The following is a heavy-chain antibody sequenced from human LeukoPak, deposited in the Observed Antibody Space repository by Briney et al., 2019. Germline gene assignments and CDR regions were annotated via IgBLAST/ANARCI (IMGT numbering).Heavy chain of an antibody. D-gene: IGHD6-13*01. CDR3: ATIPSYSSSWTFDY. J-gene: IGHJ4*02. CDR1: GYTLTELS. Sequence: ASVKVSCKVSGYTLTELSMHWVRQAPGKGLEWMGGFDPEDGETIYAQKFQGRVTMTEDTSTDTAYMELSSLRSEDTAVYYCATIPSYSSSWTFDYWGQGTLVTVSS. V-gene: IGHV1-24*01. CDR2: FDPEDGET.